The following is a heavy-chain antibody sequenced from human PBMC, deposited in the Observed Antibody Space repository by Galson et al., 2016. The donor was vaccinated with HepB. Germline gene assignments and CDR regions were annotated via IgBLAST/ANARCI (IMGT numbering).Heavy chain of an antibody. CDR3: VRNVTMVVADQRGNWFDP. CDR1: GGSIGSSNSEIYY. CDR2: LYNSVST. Sequence: SETLSLTCTVSGGSIGSSNSEIYYWGWIRQPPGKGLEWIGSLYNSVSTVYNSSLKSRVAISVDTSKNQFSLRLTSVTAADTAVYYCVRNVTMVVADQRGNWFDPWGQGILVTVSS. V-gene: IGHV4-39*01. J-gene: IGHJ5*02. D-gene: IGHD3-10*01.